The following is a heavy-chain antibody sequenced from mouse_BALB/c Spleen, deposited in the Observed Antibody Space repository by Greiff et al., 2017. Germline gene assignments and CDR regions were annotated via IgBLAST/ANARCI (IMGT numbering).Heavy chain of an antibody. CDR3: ARPSPWFAY. V-gene: IGHV5-12-1*01. Sequence: EVQVVESGGGLVKPGGSLKLSCAASGFAFSSYDMSWVRQTPEKRLEWVAYISSGGGSTYYPDTVKGRFTISRDNAKNTLYLQMSSLKSEDTAMYYCARPSPWFAYWGQGTLVTVSA. CDR2: ISSGGGST. CDR1: GFAFSSYD. J-gene: IGHJ3*01.